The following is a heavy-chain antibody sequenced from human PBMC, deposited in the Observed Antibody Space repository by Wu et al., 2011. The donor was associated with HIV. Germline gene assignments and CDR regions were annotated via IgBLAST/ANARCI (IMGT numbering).Heavy chain of an antibody. V-gene: IGHV1-18*01. J-gene: IGHJ4*02. CDR2: IRTYNGET. CDR3: ARDLPGNPYYFDY. Sequence: QVQLVQSGAEVKKPGASVKVSCKASGYTFTTYGISWVRQAPGQGLEWIGWIRTYNGETNYAQKFQGRVTVTTDTSTSTVYMEVRSLRSDDTAVYYCARDLPGNPYYFDYWGQGTLVTVSS. CDR1: GYTFTTYG.